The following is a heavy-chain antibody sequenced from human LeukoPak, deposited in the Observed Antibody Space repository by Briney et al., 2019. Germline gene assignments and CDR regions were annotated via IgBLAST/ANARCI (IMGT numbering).Heavy chain of an antibody. V-gene: IGHV1-8*01. J-gene: IGHJ5*02. CDR2: MNPNNGNT. CDR1: GFTFTSYD. Sequence: GASVKVSCKASGFTFTSYDINWVRQASGQGLEWMGWMNPNNGNTGYAQKFQGRVTMTRDTSISTAYMELSSLRSEDTAVYYCARGQDIVVVPAAMPLFFSGWFDPWGQGTLVTVSS. D-gene: IGHD2-2*01. CDR3: ARGQDIVVVPAAMPLFFSGWFDP.